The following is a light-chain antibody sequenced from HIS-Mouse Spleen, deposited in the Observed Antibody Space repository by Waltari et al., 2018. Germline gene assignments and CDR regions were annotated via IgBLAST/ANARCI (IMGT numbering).Light chain of an antibody. V-gene: IGLV3-19*01. Sequence: SSELTQDPAVSVALGQTVRLTCQGDSLRTYYDSWYQQKPGQAPVLVIYGKNNRPSGIPDRFSGSSSGNTASLTITGAQEEDEADYYCNSRDSSGNHWVFGGGTKLTVL. CDR3: NSRDSSGNHWV. CDR2: GKN. J-gene: IGLJ3*02. CDR1: SLRTYY.